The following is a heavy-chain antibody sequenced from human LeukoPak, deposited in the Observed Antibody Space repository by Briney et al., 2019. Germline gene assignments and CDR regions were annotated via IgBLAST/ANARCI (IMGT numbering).Heavy chain of an antibody. Sequence: GGSLRLSCAASGFTFSSYAMSWVRQAPGKGLEWVSAISGSGGSTYYADSVKGRFTISRDNSKNTLYLQMNSLRAEDTAVYYCAKDGWDTIFGVVDFFQHWGQGTLVTVSS. D-gene: IGHD3-3*01. CDR1: GFTFSSYA. J-gene: IGHJ1*01. CDR3: AKDGWDTIFGVVDFFQH. CDR2: ISGSGGST. V-gene: IGHV3-23*01.